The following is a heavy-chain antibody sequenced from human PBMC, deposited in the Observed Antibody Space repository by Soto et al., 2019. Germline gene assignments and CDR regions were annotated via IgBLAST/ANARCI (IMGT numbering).Heavy chain of an antibody. CDR3: ARGGQDFWSGPFDY. D-gene: IGHD3-3*01. CDR2: IDNSGST. J-gene: IGHJ4*02. CDR1: GGSISNYF. V-gene: IGHV4-4*07. Sequence: SETLSLTCTVSGGSISNYFCNWIRQPAGKGLEWIGCIDNSGSTNYNPSLKSRITMSADTSRNQFSLKLNSVTAADTAVYYCARGGQDFWSGPFDYWGQGALVTVSS.